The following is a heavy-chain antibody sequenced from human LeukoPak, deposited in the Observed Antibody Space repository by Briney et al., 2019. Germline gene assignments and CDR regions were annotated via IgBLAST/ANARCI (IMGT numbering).Heavy chain of an antibody. D-gene: IGHD1-1*01. CDR3: ASSHHDNTWIDAFDL. J-gene: IGHJ3*01. Sequence: GGSLRLSCAASGFTFSSYAMSWVRQAPGKGLEWVSAISGSGGSTYYADSVKGRFTISRDNSKNTLYLQMNSLRAEDTAVYYCASSHHDNTWIDAFDLWGQGTRVTVSS. CDR1: GFTFSSYA. CDR2: ISGSGGST. V-gene: IGHV3-23*01.